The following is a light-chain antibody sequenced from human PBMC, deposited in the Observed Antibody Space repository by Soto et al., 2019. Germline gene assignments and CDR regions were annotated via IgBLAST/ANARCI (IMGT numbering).Light chain of an antibody. J-gene: IGKJ1*01. CDR1: QSVSSN. CDR2: GAS. CDR3: QQYNIWPRT. Sequence: EIVTTQSPATLSVSPGERATLSCRANQSVSSNLAWYQQKPGQAPRLLIYGASTRATGIPPSFTGSGSETDFTLTISSLQSGDFAVYYCQQYNIWPRTFGQGTKVDI. V-gene: IGKV3-15*01.